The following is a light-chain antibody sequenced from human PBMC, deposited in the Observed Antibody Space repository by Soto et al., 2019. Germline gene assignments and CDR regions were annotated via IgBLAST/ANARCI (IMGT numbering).Light chain of an antibody. J-gene: IGKJ2*01. V-gene: IGKV3-15*01. Sequence: EIVMTQSPATLSVSPGETVTLSCRASQSVSSSLAWYQQKPGQAPRLLIYAASTRATGIPARFSGSGSETEFTLAISSLQSEDFAIYYCQQYINWPPTFTFGQGTKLEIK. CDR3: QQYINWPPTFT. CDR2: AAS. CDR1: QSVSSS.